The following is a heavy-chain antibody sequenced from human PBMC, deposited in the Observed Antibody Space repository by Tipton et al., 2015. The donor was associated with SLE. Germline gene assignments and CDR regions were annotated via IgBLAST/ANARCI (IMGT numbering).Heavy chain of an antibody. V-gene: IGHV4-4*02. J-gene: IGHJ5*02. CDR2: NFHNGRT. CDR1: GDSMSSSQW. Sequence: TLFLTCGVSGDSMSSSQWWSWVRQPPGKALEWIGENFHNGRTNYNPSLKSRATISIDTSKNQFSLTLSSVTAADTAFYYCARNGLVGYGSNWFVPWGQGTLVTVSS. CDR3: ARNGLVGYGSNWFVP. D-gene: IGHD4-17*01.